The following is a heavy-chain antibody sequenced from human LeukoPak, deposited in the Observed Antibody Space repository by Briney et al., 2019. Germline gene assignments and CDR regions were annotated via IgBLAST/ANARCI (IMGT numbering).Heavy chain of an antibody. D-gene: IGHD4-23*01. CDR1: GGSFSGYY. CDR2: INHSGST. V-gene: IGHV4-34*01. Sequence: SETLSLTCAVYGGSFSGYYWSWIRQPPGKGLEWIGEINHSGSTNYNPSLKSQGTISVDTSKNQFSLKLSSVTAADTAVDYCARDGYGGNDGGYWGQGTLVTVSS. J-gene: IGHJ4*02. CDR3: ARDGYGGNDGGY.